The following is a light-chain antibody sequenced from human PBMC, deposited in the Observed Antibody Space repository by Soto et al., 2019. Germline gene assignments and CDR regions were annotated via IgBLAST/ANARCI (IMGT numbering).Light chain of an antibody. Sequence: EIVMTQSPATLSVSPGERATLSCRASQSVGSNLAWYQQKPGQAPRLLIYGASTRATGIPARFSGSGSGTEFTLTISSLQSEDFAIYFCQQYNNWPPDRTFGQGTNGEIK. CDR1: QSVGSN. V-gene: IGKV3-15*01. CDR3: QQYNNWPPDRT. CDR2: GAS. J-gene: IGKJ1*01.